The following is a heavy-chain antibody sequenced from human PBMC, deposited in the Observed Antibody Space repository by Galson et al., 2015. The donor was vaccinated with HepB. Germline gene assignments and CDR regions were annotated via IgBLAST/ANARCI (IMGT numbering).Heavy chain of an antibody. CDR1: GFTFSSYA. CDR2: ISGNGGSL. CDR3: AKGYFEWYRRGRHVLDI. Sequence: SLRLSCEASGFTFSSYAMNWVRQAPGKGLEWVSTISGNGGSLDYADSVRGRFTISRDNSKNTQYLQMDSLRGEDTAVYYCAKGYFEWYRRGRHVLDIGGQGQMVIVSS. J-gene: IGHJ3*02. D-gene: IGHD3-9*01. V-gene: IGHV3-23*01.